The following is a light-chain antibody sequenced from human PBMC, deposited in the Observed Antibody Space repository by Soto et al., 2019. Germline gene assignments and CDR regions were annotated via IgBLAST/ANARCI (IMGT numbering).Light chain of an antibody. J-gene: IGLJ1*01. CDR3: QSYDSSLSGFV. V-gene: IGLV1-40*01. Sequence: QSVLTQPPSVSGAPGQRVTISCTGSSSNTGAGYDVHWYKQFPGTAPKLLIYGNNNRPSGVPGRFSGSKSGTSASLAITGLPVEDEANYYCQSYDSSLSGFVFGTGTKVTVL. CDR2: GNN. CDR1: SSNTGAGYD.